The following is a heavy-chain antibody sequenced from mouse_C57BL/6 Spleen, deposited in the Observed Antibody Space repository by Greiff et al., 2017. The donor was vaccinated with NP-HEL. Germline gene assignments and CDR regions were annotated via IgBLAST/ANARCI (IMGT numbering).Heavy chain of an antibody. CDR2: IHPNSGST. J-gene: IGHJ2*01. CDR1: GYTFTSYW. D-gene: IGHD2-3*01. V-gene: IGHV1-64*01. Sequence: QVQLQQPGAELVKPGASVKLSCKASGYTFTSYWMHWVKQRPGQGLEWIGMIHPNSGSTNYNAKFKSKATLTVDKSSSTAYMQLSSLTSEDSAVYYCARSNDGYYVDYFDYWGQGTTLTVSS. CDR3: ARSNDGYYVDYFDY.